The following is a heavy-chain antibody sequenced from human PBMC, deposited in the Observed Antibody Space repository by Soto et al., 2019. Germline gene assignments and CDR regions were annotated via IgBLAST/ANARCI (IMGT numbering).Heavy chain of an antibody. V-gene: IGHV3-72*01. Sequence: PGGSLRLSCAASGFIFSDHYMDWVRQAPGKGLEWVARTRNKANSYTTEYAASVKGRFTISRDESENSLFLQMNSLKTEDTAVYYCVRSQIIRRPAFDYWGQGTLVTVSS. CDR2: TRNKANSYTT. CDR3: VRSQIIRRPAFDY. J-gene: IGHJ4*02. D-gene: IGHD3-16*01. CDR1: GFIFSDHY.